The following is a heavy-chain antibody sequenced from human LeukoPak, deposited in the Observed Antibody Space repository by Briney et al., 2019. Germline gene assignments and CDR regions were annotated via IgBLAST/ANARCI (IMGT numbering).Heavy chain of an antibody. V-gene: IGHV4-59*01. CDR1: GGSISDYS. CDR2: IYYSGSA. J-gene: IGHJ4*02. CDR3: ARAGGVKTAALDLDY. D-gene: IGHD6-25*01. Sequence: SETLSLTCTVSGGSISDYSWSWIRQPPGKGLEWIGNIYYSGSANHNPSLKSRVTISRDTSKNQFSLKLTSVTTADTAVYYCARAGGVKTAALDLDYWGQGTLVTVSS.